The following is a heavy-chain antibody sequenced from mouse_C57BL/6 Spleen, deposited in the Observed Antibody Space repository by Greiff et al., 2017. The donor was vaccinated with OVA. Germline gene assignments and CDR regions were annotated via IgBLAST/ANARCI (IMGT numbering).Heavy chain of an antibody. CDR2: IDPETGGT. CDR1: GYTFTDYE. Sequence: VQLQQSGAELMRPGASVTLSCKASGYTFTDYEMHWVKQTPVHGLEWIGAIDPETGGTAYNQKFKGKAILTADKSSSTAYMELRSLTSEDSAVYYCTRLGYDYDGGFAMDYWGQGTSVTVSS. CDR3: TRLGYDYDGGFAMDY. D-gene: IGHD2-4*01. J-gene: IGHJ4*01. V-gene: IGHV1-15*01.